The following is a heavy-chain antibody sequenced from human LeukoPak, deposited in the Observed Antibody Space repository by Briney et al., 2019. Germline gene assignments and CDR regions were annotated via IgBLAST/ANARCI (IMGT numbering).Heavy chain of an antibody. V-gene: IGHV3-11*04. Sequence: GGSLRLSCAASGFTFSDYYMSWIRQAPGKGLEGVSYIGSSGRTIYYADSVKGRFTISRDNAKNSLYLQMNSLRAEDTAVYYCARGPEHDILTGSDYWGQGTLDTVSS. CDR2: IGSSGRTI. CDR3: ARGPEHDILTGSDY. CDR1: GFTFSDYY. J-gene: IGHJ4*02. D-gene: IGHD3-9*01.